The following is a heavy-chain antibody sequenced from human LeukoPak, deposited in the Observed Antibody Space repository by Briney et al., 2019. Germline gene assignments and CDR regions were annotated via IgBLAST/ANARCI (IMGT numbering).Heavy chain of an antibody. CDR1: GYTFTSYD. CDR2: MNPNSGNT. J-gene: IGHJ4*02. D-gene: IGHD3-22*01. Sequence: ASVKVSCKASGYTFTSYDINWVRQATGQGLEWMGWMNPNSGNTGYAQKFQERVTITRDMSTSTAYMELSSLRSEDTAVYYCAADGYYYDSSGYQYYFDYWGQGTLVTVSS. CDR3: AADGYYYDSSGYQYYFDY. V-gene: IGHV1-8*01.